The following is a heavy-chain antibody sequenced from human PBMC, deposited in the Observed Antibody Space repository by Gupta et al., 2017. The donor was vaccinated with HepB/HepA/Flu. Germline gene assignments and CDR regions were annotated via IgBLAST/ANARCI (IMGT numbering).Heavy chain of an antibody. CDR2: ISYDEINK. D-gene: IGHD1-26*01. V-gene: IGHV3-30-3*01. J-gene: IGHJ3*02. CDR3: ARVEWDLRYAFDI. CDR1: GFTFSSYP. Sequence: QVQLVESGGGVVQPGRSLRLSCAASGFTFSSYPMHWIRQAPGKGLEWLAVISYDEINKYYADSVKGRITISRDNSQNTLYLQMNSLRIEDTAVYYCARVEWDLRYAFDIWGQGTMVTVSS.